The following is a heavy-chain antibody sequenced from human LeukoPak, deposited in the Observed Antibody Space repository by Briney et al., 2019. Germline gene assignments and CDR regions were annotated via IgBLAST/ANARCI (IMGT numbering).Heavy chain of an antibody. D-gene: IGHD2-2*01. CDR2: IYYSGST. CDR1: GGSISSSSYY. J-gene: IGHJ4*02. V-gene: IGHV4-39*01. Sequence: SETLSLTCTVSGGSISSSSYYWGWIRQPPGKGLEWIGSIYYSGSTYYNPSLKSRVTISVDKSKNQFSLKLSSVTAADTAVYYCARLPAGYQGFFDYWGQGTLVTVSS. CDR3: ARLPAGYQGFFDY.